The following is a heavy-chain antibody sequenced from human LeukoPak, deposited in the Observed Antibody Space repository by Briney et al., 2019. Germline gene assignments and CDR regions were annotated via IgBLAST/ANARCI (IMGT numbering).Heavy chain of an antibody. J-gene: IGHJ6*02. D-gene: IGHD3-16*01. CDR1: GFTFSNYG. CDR3: ARGGSALYYYYGMDV. Sequence: GGSLILSCAASGFTFSNYGMHWVRQAPGKGLEWVAVSWYDESKKYYADSVKGRFTISRDSSKNTLYLQMNSLRAEDTAVYYCARGGSALYYYYGMDVWGQGATVTVSS. CDR2: SWYDESKK. V-gene: IGHV3-33*01.